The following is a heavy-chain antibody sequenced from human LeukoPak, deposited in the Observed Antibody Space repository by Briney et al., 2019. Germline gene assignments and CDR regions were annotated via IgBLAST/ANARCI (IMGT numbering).Heavy chain of an antibody. D-gene: IGHD1-14*01. CDR1: GFTFSSYW. V-gene: IGHV3-7*03. CDR2: IKQDGSEK. CDR3: ATYRGRIDY. Sequence: GGSLRLSCAASGFTFSSYWMSWVRQAPGKGLEWVANIKQDGSEKYYVDAVKGRFTISRDNAKNSLYLQMNSLGAEDTAVYYCATYRGRIDYWGQGTLVTVSS. J-gene: IGHJ4*02.